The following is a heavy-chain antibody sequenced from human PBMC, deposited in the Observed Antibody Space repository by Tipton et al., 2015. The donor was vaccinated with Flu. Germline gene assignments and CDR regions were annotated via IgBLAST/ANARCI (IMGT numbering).Heavy chain of an antibody. V-gene: IGHV3-21*01. Sequence: SLRLSCSASGFVFSSHIMYWVRQAPGKGLEWVSSISSSSSYIYYADSVKGRFTISRDNAKNSLYLQMNSLRAEDTAVYYCARSVVPAAIDYWGQGTLVTVSS. CDR3: ARSVVPAAIDY. CDR1: GFVFSSHI. J-gene: IGHJ4*02. CDR2: ISSSSSYI. D-gene: IGHD2-2*01.